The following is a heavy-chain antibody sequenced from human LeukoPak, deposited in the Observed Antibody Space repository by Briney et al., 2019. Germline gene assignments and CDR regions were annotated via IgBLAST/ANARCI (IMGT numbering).Heavy chain of an antibody. V-gene: IGHV1-18*01. D-gene: IGHD3-22*01. CDR2: ISAYNGNT. J-gene: IGHJ4*02. CDR3: ARVYYDSSGYYRFDY. CDR1: GYTFTSYG. Sequence: ASVKVSCKASGYTFTSYGISWVRQAPGQGLEWMGWISAYNGNTNYAQKLQGRVTMTTDTSTSTAYMELRSLRSDDTDVYYCARVYYDSSGYYRFDYWGQGTLVTVSS.